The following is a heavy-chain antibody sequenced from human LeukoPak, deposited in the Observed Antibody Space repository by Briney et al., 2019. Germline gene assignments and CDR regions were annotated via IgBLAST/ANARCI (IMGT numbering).Heavy chain of an antibody. J-gene: IGHJ4*02. V-gene: IGHV3-48*01. Sequence: GGSLRLSCAASGFTFSSYSMNWVRQAPGKGLEWVSYISSASNTIYYADSVKGRFTISRDNSKNTLYLQMNSLRAEDTAVYYCAKDRGPYYDFWSGKYDYWGQGTLVTVSS. CDR2: ISSASNTI. D-gene: IGHD3-3*01. CDR3: AKDRGPYYDFWSGKYDY. CDR1: GFTFSSYS.